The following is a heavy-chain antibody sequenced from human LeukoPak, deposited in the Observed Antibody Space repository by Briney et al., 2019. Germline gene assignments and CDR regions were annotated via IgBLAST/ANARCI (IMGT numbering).Heavy chain of an antibody. CDR1: GFTFSNFG. CDR2: VLYDGSKK. V-gene: IGHV3-30*18. D-gene: IGHD5-18*01. J-gene: IGHJ4*02. CDR3: AKHVDTAMVPFDY. Sequence: RRSLRLSCAASGFTFSNFGMHWVRQAPGKGLEWVAAVLYDGSKKFYSDSVKGRFTISRDNSKNTLYLQMNSLRAEDTAVYYCAKHVDTAMVPFDYWGQGTLVTVSS.